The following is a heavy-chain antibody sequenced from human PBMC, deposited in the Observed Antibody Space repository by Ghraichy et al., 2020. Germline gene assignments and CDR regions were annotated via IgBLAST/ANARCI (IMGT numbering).Heavy chain of an antibody. J-gene: IGHJ6*04. V-gene: IGHV3-21*01. CDR1: GFIFSSYS. Sequence: RGSLRLSCVASGFIFSSYSMNWVRQAPGKGLEWVSSISSSSSYKYYADSVKGRFTISRDNAKNSLYLQMNSLRAEDTAVYYCARDGVGVVVPAAIFPGYYYSMAVWGKGTTVTVSS. D-gene: IGHD2-2*01. CDR3: ARDGVGVVVPAAIFPGYYYSMAV. CDR2: ISSSSSYK.